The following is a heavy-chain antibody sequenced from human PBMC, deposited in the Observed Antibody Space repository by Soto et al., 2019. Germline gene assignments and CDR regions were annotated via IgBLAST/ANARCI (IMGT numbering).Heavy chain of an antibody. J-gene: IGHJ2*01. CDR1: GGTFSSYT. Sequence: QVQLVQSGAEVKKPGSSVKVSCKASGGTFSSYTISWVRQAPGQGLEWMGRIIPILGIANYAQKFQGRVTITADKSTSTAYMELSSLRSEDTAVYYCARVSHGSGSYYNHELNWYFDLWGRGTLVTVSS. D-gene: IGHD3-10*01. CDR3: ARVSHGSGSYYNHELNWYFDL. CDR2: IIPILGIA. V-gene: IGHV1-69*02.